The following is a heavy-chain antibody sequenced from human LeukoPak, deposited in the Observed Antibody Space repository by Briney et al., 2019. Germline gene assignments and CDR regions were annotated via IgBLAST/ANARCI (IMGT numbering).Heavy chain of an antibody. CDR3: ARVTSEYNYATTNYYFYMDV. D-gene: IGHD5-18*01. V-gene: IGHV4-59*01. CDR2: VYNSGST. J-gene: IGHJ6*03. Sequence: PSETLSLTCTVSGGSISSYYWSWIRQPPGKGLEWIGYVYNSGSTNYNPSLKSRVTISLDTSKNQFSLRLSSVTAADTAVHYCARVTSEYNYATTNYYFYMDVWGKGTTVTVSS. CDR1: GGSISSYY.